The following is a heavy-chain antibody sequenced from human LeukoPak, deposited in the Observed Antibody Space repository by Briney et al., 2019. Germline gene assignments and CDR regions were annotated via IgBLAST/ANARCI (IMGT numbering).Heavy chain of an antibody. Sequence: SGTLSLTCAVSGVSISSYYRRWIRQPPGKGLEWIGDIYHSGSTYYNPSLKSRVTISVYRSKNQFSLKLNSVTAADTAVYYCARGTPPSSSCYDHWGQRTLVTVSS. CDR3: ARGTPPSSSCYDH. J-gene: IGHJ4*02. D-gene: IGHD6-13*01. CDR2: IYHSGST. V-gene: IGHV4-34*01. CDR1: GVSISSYY.